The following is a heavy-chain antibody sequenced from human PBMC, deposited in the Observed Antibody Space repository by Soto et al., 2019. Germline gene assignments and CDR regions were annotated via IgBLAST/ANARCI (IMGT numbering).Heavy chain of an antibody. CDR3: AKDPPRSVVVPAAIDYYYYGMDV. D-gene: IGHD2-2*01. CDR1: GFTFSSYA. CDR2: ISGSGGST. Sequence: GGALRLSCAASGFTFSSYAMSWVRQAPGKGLEWVSAISGSGGSTYYADSVKGRFTISRDNSKNTLYLQMNSLRAEDTAVYYCAKDPPRSVVVPAAIDYYYYGMDVRGQGTTVTVSS. J-gene: IGHJ6*02. V-gene: IGHV3-23*01.